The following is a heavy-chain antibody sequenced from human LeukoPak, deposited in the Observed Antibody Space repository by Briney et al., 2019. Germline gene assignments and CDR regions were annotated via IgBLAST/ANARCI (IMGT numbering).Heavy chain of an antibody. Sequence: SETLALTCTVSGDSISSDIHYWGWIRQPPGKGLEWIGSIYYSGTTYYNPSLKSRVTMSVDTSKNQFSLRLSSATAADTAVYYCARHSFYSDSSGYCYCFDCWGQGTLVTVSS. V-gene: IGHV4-39*01. CDR1: GDSISSDIHY. CDR2: IYYSGTT. CDR3: ARHSFYSDSSGYCYCFDC. J-gene: IGHJ4*02. D-gene: IGHD3-22*01.